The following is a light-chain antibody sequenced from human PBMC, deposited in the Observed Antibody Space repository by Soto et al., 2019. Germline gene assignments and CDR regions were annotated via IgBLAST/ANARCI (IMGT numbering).Light chain of an antibody. J-gene: IGKJ5*01. CDR2: GAS. Sequence: TGLTQWPVTLSISQGGRSGLSCGALQSVSRRHLAWSQLKPGQAPRLLIHGASSRATGIPARLSGSGSGTEFTLTISCLQSEDFAVYSCQQDNNWPPITYGQGTRLEIK. CDR3: QQDNNWPPIT. V-gene: IGKV3D-15*01. CDR1: QSVSRRH.